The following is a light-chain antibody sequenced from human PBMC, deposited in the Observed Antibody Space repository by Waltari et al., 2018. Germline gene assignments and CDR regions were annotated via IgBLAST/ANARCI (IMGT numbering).Light chain of an antibody. CDR3: QQNSNWPHS. CDR1: QSVSSS. V-gene: IGKV3D-15*01. J-gene: IGKJ2*03. CDR2: GAS. Sequence: EIVMTQSPATLSLSPGERATLSCRASQSVSSSLAWYQQKPGQAPRLLIYGASSRATGIPDRFSGSGSGTEFTLTISRLEPEDVAVYYCQQNSNWPHSFGQGTKVEIK.